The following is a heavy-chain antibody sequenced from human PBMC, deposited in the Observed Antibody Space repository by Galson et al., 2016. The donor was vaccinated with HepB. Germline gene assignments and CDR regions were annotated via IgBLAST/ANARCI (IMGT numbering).Heavy chain of an antibody. CDR2: IRSKAYGGTT. J-gene: IGHJ4*02. CDR1: EFTFGNYA. V-gene: IGHV3-49*03. D-gene: IGHD3-10*01. CDR3: TRTPFGSGEGGVDY. Sequence: SLRLSCAASEFTFGNYAMSWFRQAPGKGLEWVCFIRSKAYGGTTDYAASVEARFTISRDDSKSIAYLQLNSLKTEDTAVYYCTRTPFGSGEGGVDYWGQGTLVTVS.